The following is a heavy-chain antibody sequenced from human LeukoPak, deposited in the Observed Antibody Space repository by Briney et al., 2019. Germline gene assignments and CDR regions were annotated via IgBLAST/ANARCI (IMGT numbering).Heavy chain of an antibody. V-gene: IGHV1-69*13. CDR2: IIPIFGTA. D-gene: IGHD6-13*01. J-gene: IGHJ4*02. CDR3: ARDGQQLTSIDY. CDR1: GYTYRSYG. Sequence: SVKVSCKASGYTYRSYGISWVRQAPGQGLEWMGGIIPIFGTANYAQKFQGRVTITADESTSTAYMELSSLRSEDTAVYYCARDGQQLTSIDYWGQGTLVTVSS.